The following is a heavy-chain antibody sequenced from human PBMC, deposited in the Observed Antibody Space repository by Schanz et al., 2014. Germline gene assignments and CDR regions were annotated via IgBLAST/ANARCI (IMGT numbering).Heavy chain of an antibody. Sequence: QVQLQQWGAGLLKPSETLSLTCAVNGGSFIGYYWSWIRQAPGKGLEWIGEINHSGSPHYNPSLKSRVTISLAPSKNRIPLKLSSVTAADTAVYYCARVGSDWNRGIYYYYGMDVWGQGTTVTVSS. D-gene: IGHD1-1*01. J-gene: IGHJ6*02. V-gene: IGHV4-34*01. CDR1: GGSFIGYY. CDR2: INHSGSP. CDR3: ARVGSDWNRGIYYYYGMDV.